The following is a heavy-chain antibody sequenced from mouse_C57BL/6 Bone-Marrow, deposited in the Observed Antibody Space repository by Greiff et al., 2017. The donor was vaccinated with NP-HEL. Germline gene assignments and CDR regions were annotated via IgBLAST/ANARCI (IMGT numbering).Heavy chain of an antibody. D-gene: IGHD2-5*01. V-gene: IGHV1-64*01. CDR3: ARWGYSNYYPYYYAMDY. CDR1: GYTFTSYW. CDR2: IHPNSGST. Sequence: VQLQQPGAELVKPGASVKLSCKASGYTFTSYWMHWVKQRPGQGLEWIGMIHPNSGSTNYNEKFQSKATLTVDKSSSTAYMQLSSLTSEDSAVYYCARWGYSNYYPYYYAMDYWGQGTSVTVSS. J-gene: IGHJ4*01.